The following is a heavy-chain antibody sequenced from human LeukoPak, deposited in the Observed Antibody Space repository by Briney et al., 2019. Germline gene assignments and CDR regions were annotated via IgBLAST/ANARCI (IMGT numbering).Heavy chain of an antibody. CDR3: ARDGGYGPQSYYGSGSYYKNYFDY. V-gene: IGHV3-48*03. D-gene: IGHD3-10*01. Sequence: PGGSLRLSCAASGFTFSSYEMNWVRQAPGKGLEWVSYISSSGSTIYYADSVKGRFTISRDNAKNSLYLQMNSLRAEDTAVYYCARDGGYGPQSYYGSGSYYKNYFDYWGQGTLVTVSS. CDR2: ISSSGSTI. J-gene: IGHJ4*02. CDR1: GFTFSSYE.